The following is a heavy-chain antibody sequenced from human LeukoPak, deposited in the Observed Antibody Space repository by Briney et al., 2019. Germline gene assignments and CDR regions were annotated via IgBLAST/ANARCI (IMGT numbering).Heavy chain of an antibody. Sequence: GGSLRLSCAVSGFSFSNLWMSWVRQAPGRGLEWVANIHPEGNEKYHVESMKGRFTISRDNTKNLLFLQMNGLRVEDTAVYYGARGDDSSGDHWGQGTLVTVSS. CDR3: ARGDDSSGDH. CDR1: GFSFSNLW. CDR2: IHPEGNEK. D-gene: IGHD1-1*01. J-gene: IGHJ4*02. V-gene: IGHV3-7*04.